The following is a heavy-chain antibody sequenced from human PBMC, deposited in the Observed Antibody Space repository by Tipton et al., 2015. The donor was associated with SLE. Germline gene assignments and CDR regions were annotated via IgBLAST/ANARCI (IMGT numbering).Heavy chain of an antibody. V-gene: IGHV4-39*07. CDR1: GGSISSSAYY. D-gene: IGHD4-23*01. CDR2: IYYSGKT. Sequence: TLSLTCTVSGGSISSSAYYWDWLRQPPGKGLEWIGNIYYSGKTYLNPSLQSRVSISIDTSKNQFSLKLTSVTAADTAIYYCARASGGNSPYWGQGTLVTVSS. CDR3: ARASGGNSPY. J-gene: IGHJ4*02.